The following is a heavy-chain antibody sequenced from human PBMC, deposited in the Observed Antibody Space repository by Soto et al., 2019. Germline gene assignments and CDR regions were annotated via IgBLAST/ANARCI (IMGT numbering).Heavy chain of an antibody. J-gene: IGHJ3*02. Sequence: PSETLSLTCAVSGYSISSGYYWGWIRQPPGKGLEWIGSIYHSGSTYYNPSLKSRVTISVDTSKNQLSLKLSSVTAADTAVYYCARDCSRTIFGVVIITGDAFDIWGQGTMVTVSS. CDR1: GYSISSGYY. V-gene: IGHV4-38-2*02. CDR2: IYHSGST. D-gene: IGHD3-3*01. CDR3: ARDCSRTIFGVVIITGDAFDI.